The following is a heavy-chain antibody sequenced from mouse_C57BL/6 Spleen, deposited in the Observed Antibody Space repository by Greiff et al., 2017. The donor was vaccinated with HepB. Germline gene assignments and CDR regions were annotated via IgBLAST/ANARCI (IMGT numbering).Heavy chain of an antibody. CDR3: ARGGNQAWFAY. Sequence: QVQLQQPGAELVMPGASVKLSCKASGYTFTSYWMHWVKQRPGQGLEWIGEIDPSDSYTNYNQKFKGKSTLTVDKSSSTAYMQLSSLTSEDSAVYDCARGGNQAWFAYWGQGTLVTVSA. V-gene: IGHV1-69*01. D-gene: IGHD2-1*01. J-gene: IGHJ3*01. CDR1: GYTFTSYW. CDR2: IDPSDSYT.